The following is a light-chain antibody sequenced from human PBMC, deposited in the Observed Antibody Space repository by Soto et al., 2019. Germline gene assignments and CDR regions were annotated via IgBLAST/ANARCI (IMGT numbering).Light chain of an antibody. CDR2: DAS. V-gene: IGKV1-5*01. J-gene: IGKJ4*01. CDR3: QQYNSYTLT. Sequence: DIQITQSPSTLSASVGDRVTITCRASQSISSWLAWYQQKPGKAPKILIYDASSLASGVPSRFSGSGSGTEFTLTISSLQPDDFVTYYCQQYNSYTLTFGGGTKVDIK. CDR1: QSISSW.